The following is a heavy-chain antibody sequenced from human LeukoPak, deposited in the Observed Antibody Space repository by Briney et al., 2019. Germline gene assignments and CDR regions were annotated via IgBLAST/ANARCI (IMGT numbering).Heavy chain of an antibody. CDR3: ARAPSDARDFDY. V-gene: IGHV3-48*03. J-gene: IGHJ4*02. Sequence: PGGSLRLSCAASGFTFSSYEMNWVRQAPGKGLVWLSYITSSGSGKYYADSVKGRFTISRDNAKNSLYLQMNSLRDEDTAVYYCARAPSDARDFDYWGQGILVTVSS. CDR2: ITSSGSGK. CDR1: GFTFSSYE.